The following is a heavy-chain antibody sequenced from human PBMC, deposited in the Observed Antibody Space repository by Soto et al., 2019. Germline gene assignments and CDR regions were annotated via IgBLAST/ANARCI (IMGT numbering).Heavy chain of an antibody. V-gene: IGHV3-30*18. CDR1: GFPFSDYG. CDR3: AKEGSPKVSRWDDY. CDR2: ISHEGGTQ. Sequence: QVQLAESGGGVVQPGGSLRLSCAASGFPFSDYGIDWIRQAPGKGLEWVAVISHEGGTQYYADSVRGRFTVSSDNSKNIVYLQMDSLRPEDTAVYFCAKEGSPKVSRWDDYWGQGTLVTVSS. J-gene: IGHJ4*02. D-gene: IGHD1-26*01.